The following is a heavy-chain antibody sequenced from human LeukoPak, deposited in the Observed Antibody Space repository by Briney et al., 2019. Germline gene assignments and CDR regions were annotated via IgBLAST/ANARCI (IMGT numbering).Heavy chain of an antibody. D-gene: IGHD2-2*01. V-gene: IGHV4-38-2*01. J-gene: IGHJ4*02. CDR1: GYSISSGYY. CDR3: ARQVVVPAAISY. Sequence: PSETLSLTCAVSGYSISSGYYWGWIRQPPGKGLEWIGSIYHSGSTYYSPSLKSRVTISVDTSKNQFSLKLSSVTAADTAVYYCARQVVVPAAISYWGQGTLVTVSS. CDR2: IYHSGST.